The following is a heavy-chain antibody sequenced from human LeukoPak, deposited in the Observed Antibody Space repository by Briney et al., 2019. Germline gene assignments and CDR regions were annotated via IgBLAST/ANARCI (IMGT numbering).Heavy chain of an antibody. CDR1: GSSISSGGYY. CDR3: AREAKRASIAAAGTSAWYFDL. J-gene: IGHJ2*01. V-gene: IGHV4-31*03. CDR2: IYHSGST. Sequence: SQTLSLTCTVSGSSISSGGYYWSWIRQHPGKGLEWIGYIYHSGSTYYNPSLKSRVTISVDTSKNQFSLELSSVTAADTAVYYCAREAKRASIAAAGTSAWYFDLWGRGTLVTVSS. D-gene: IGHD6-13*01.